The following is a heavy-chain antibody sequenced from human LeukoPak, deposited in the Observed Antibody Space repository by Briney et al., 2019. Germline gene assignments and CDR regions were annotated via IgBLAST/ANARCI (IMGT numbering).Heavy chain of an antibody. V-gene: IGHV4-59*01. J-gene: IGHJ3*02. CDR3: ARDLMNCSGGSCYLDAFGI. CDR1: GGSISSYY. CDR2: IYYSGST. D-gene: IGHD2-15*01. Sequence: PSETLSLTCTVSGGSISSYYWSWIRQPPGKGLEWIGYIYYSGSTNYNPSLKSRVTISVDTSKNQFSLKLSSVTAADTAVYYCARDLMNCSGGSCYLDAFGIWGQGTMVTVSS.